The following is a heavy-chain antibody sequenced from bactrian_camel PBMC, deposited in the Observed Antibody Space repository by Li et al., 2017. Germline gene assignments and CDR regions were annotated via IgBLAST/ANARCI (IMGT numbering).Heavy chain of an antibody. CDR3: AAGTCRLRFSLRPVDFSY. CDR1: GHSRGSNC. V-gene: IGHV3S32*01. Sequence: EVQLVESGGGSVQAGGSLRLSCKVSGHSRGSNCVGWYRLPPERAPAEREGIAAIRRDGGETWYAASVKGRFTISRDSAKNTVYLQMNSLKPEDTAMYHCAAGTCRLRFSLRPVDFSYWGHGTQVTVS. CDR2: IRRDGGET. J-gene: IGHJ6*01.